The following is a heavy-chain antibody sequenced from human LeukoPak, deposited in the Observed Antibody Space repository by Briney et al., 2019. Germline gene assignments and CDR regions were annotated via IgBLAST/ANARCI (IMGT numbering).Heavy chain of an antibody. CDR2: IYLSGTPT. D-gene: IGHD2-15*01. CDR3: ARDRGYTRTNSGGYPVFDL. J-gene: IGHJ4*02. V-gene: IGHV3-48*04. Sequence: PGGSLRLSCAASGFDFSIYRMNWVRQAPGKGLEWVSYIYLSGTPTHYAEPVKGRFSISRDNVKNSLYLQMDNLRAEDTAVYYCARDRGYTRTNSGGYPVFDLWGQGTLVTVPS. CDR1: GFDFSIYR.